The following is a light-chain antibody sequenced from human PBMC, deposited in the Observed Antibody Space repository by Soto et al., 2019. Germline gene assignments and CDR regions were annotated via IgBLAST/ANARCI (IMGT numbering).Light chain of an antibody. CDR3: QQCDSTPQT. J-gene: IGKJ4*01. CDR2: TTS. Sequence: DIQMTQSPSSLSASVGDRVTITCRASQSINSHLNWYQKKPGKPPKLLIHTTSSLQSGVPSRFSGSGTGTDFNLTISSLQPEDFATYYCQQCDSTPQTFGGGTKVEI. V-gene: IGKV1-39*01. CDR1: QSINSH.